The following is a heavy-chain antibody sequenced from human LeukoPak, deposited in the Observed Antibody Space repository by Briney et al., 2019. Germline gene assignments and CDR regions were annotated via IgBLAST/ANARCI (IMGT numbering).Heavy chain of an antibody. V-gene: IGHV4-39*07. CDR1: GGSISSSSYY. Sequence: PSETPSLTCTVSGGSISSSSYYWGWIRQPPGKGLEWIGSIYYSGSTYYNPSLKSRVTISVDTSKNQFSLKLSSVTAADTAVYYCARSTTSWYGNWFDPWGQGTLVTVSS. CDR2: IYYSGST. D-gene: IGHD6-13*01. J-gene: IGHJ5*02. CDR3: ARSTTSWYGNWFDP.